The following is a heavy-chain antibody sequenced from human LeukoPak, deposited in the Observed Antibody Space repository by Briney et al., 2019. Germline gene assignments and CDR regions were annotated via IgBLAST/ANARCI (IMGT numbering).Heavy chain of an antibody. Sequence: GGSLRLSCAASGFTFSSAWMSWVRQAPGKGLEWVSLISSSGGNTYYADSVKGRFTISRDNSKNTLSLQMNSLRVEDTAIYYCAKDIQLSTWGLGTMVTVSS. CDR2: ISSSGGNT. CDR3: AKDIQLST. D-gene: IGHD3-16*02. CDR1: GFTFSSAW. J-gene: IGHJ3*01. V-gene: IGHV3-23*01.